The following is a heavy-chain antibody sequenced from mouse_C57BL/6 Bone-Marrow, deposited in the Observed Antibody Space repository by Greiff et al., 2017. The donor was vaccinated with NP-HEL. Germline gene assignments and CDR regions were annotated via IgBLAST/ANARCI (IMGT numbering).Heavy chain of an antibody. CDR2: INYDGSST. CDR3: ARDHDYWYFDV. CDR1: GFTFSDYY. Sequence: EVKLVESEGGLVQPGSSMKLSCTASGFTFSDYYMAWVRQVPEKGLEWVANINYDGSSTYYLDSLKSRFIISRDNAKNILYLQMSSLKSEDTATDYCARDHDYWYFDVWGTGTTVTVSS. J-gene: IGHJ1*03. V-gene: IGHV5-16*01.